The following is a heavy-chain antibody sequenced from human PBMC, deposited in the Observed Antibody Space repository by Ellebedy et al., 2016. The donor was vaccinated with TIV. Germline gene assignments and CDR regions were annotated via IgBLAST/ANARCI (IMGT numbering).Heavy chain of an antibody. D-gene: IGHD2/OR15-2a*01. J-gene: IGHJ4*02. V-gene: IGHV3-23*01. CDR1: GFSFDGLA. CDR3: AKGDNTWEYYIDY. Sequence: GESLKISXEASGFSFDGLAMHWVRQAPGKGLQWVSSISGNVAVTYYADSAKGRFSISRDNSKNTVYLQMHSLRPDDTALYYCAKGDNTWEYYIDYWGQGALVTVSS. CDR2: ISGNVAVT.